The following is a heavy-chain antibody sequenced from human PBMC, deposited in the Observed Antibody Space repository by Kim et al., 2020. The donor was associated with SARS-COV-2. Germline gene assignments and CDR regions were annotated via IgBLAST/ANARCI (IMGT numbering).Heavy chain of an antibody. V-gene: IGHV1-8*01. CDR2: PNSGNT. Sequence: PNSGNTGYAQKFQGRVTMTRNTSISTAYMELSSLRSEDTAVYYCARDFEPWGQGTLVTVSS. J-gene: IGHJ5*02. D-gene: IGHD3-9*01. CDR3: ARDFEP.